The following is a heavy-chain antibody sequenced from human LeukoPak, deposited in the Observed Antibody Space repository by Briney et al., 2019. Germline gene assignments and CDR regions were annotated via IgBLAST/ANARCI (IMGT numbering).Heavy chain of an antibody. Sequence: SGTLSLTCAVSGGSISSSNWWCWVRQPPGKGLEWIGEIYHSGSTNYNPSLKSRVTISVDKSKNQFSLKLSSVTAADTAVYYCARVTGVYCSSTSCPYNWFDPWGQGTLVTVSS. CDR2: IYHSGST. J-gene: IGHJ5*02. D-gene: IGHD2-2*01. CDR1: GGSISSSNW. CDR3: ARVTGVYCSSTSCPYNWFDP. V-gene: IGHV4-4*02.